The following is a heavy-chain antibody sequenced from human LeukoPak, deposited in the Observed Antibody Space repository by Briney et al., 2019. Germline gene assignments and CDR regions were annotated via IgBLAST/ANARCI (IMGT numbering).Heavy chain of an antibody. V-gene: IGHV3-74*01. J-gene: IGHJ4*02. Sequence: GGSLRLSCAASGFTFSSYWMHWVRQAPGKGLVWVSRINTDGSSTSYADSVKGRFTISRDNAKNTLYLQMNSLKTEDTAVYYCTTREYDFWSGSFDYWGQGTLVTVSS. CDR1: GFTFSSYW. D-gene: IGHD3-3*01. CDR3: TTREYDFWSGSFDY. CDR2: INTDGSST.